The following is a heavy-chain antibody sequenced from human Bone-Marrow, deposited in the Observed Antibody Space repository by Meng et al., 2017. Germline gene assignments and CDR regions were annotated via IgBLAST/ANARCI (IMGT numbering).Heavy chain of an antibody. D-gene: IGHD1-26*01. CDR1: GFTFSSYA. Sequence: GESLKISSAASGFTFSSYAMHWVRQAPGKGLEYVSAISSNGGSTYYANSVKGRFTISRDNSKNTLYLQMGSLRAEDMAVYYCARGGWELLRGWFAPWGQGTLVTVSS. J-gene: IGHJ5*02. V-gene: IGHV3-64*01. CDR3: ARGGWELLRGWFAP. CDR2: ISSNGGST.